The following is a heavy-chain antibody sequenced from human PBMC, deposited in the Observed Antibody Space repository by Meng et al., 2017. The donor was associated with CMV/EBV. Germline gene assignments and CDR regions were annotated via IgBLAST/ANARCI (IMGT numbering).Heavy chain of an antibody. V-gene: IGHV3-9*01. CDR2: ISWNSGSI. CDR1: GFTFDDYA. J-gene: IGHJ6*02. Sequence: GGSLRLSCAASGFTFDDYAMHWVRQAPGKGLEWVSGISWNSGSIGHADSVKGRFTISRDNAKNSLYLQMNSLRAEDTAVYYCAREPPGNYIYYYYGMDVWGQGTTVTVSS. CDR3: AREPPGNYIYYYYGMDV. D-gene: IGHD4-11*01.